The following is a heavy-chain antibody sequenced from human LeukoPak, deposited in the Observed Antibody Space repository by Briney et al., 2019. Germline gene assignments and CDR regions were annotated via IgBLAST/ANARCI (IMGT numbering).Heavy chain of an antibody. CDR2: VNSDGSST. D-gene: IGHD6-19*01. Sequence: PGGSLRLSCAASGFTFRRYWMHWVRQAPGRGLVWVSRVNSDGSSTSYGDSVKGRFTISRDNAKNTLSLQMNSLRVKDTAVYYLVRAEGQSFDHWGHGTLVTVSS. V-gene: IGHV3-74*01. CDR1: GFTFRRYW. CDR3: VRAEGQSFDH. J-gene: IGHJ4*01.